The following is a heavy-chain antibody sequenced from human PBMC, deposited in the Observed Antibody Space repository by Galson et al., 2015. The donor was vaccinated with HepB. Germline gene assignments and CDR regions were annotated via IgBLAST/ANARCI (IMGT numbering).Heavy chain of an antibody. CDR3: VYEVTGTAYFDD. D-gene: IGHD6-19*01. CDR1: GDTFTGYH. Sequence: SVKVSCKASGDTFTGYHMHWVRQAPGQGLEWMGCINSNNGDTKYTQQFQGRVALTTDTSISTAYMELSRLRSDDTAVYYCVYEVTGTAYFDDWGQGTLVTVSS. J-gene: IGHJ4*02. V-gene: IGHV1-2*02. CDR2: INSNNGDT.